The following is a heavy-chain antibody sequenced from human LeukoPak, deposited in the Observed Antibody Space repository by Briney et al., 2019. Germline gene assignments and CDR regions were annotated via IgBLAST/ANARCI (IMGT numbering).Heavy chain of an antibody. J-gene: IGHJ6*03. D-gene: IGHD3-22*01. CDR2: INPSGGST. Sequence: ASVKVSCKASGYTFTSYDINWVRQATGQGLEWMGIINPSGGSTSYAQKFQGRVTMTRDTSTSTVYMELSSLRSEDTAVYYCARNYYDSSGYLADYYYMDVWGKGTTVTVSS. CDR3: ARNYYDSSGYLADYYYMDV. CDR1: GYTFTSYD. V-gene: IGHV1-46*01.